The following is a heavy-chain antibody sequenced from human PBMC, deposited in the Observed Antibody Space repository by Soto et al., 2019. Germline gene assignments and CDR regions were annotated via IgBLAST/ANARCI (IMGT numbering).Heavy chain of an antibody. D-gene: IGHD6-19*01. CDR3: AIGLGSSGWYSPWDAFDI. CDR1: GFTFSSHA. Sequence: AEGSLRLPCAASGFTFSSHAMYWVRQAPGKGLEWVANIKQDGNEKYYVDSVKGRFTISRDNAKNSLYLQMNSLRAEDTAVYYCAIGLGSSGWYSPWDAFDICGQGTMVTVSS. J-gene: IGHJ3*02. CDR2: IKQDGNEK. V-gene: IGHV3-7*01.